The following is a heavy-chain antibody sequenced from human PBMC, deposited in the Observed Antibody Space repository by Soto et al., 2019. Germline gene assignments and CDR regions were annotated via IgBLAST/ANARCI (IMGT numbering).Heavy chain of an antibody. CDR2: MNPNSGNT. CDR1: GYTFTSYD. J-gene: IGHJ6*02. V-gene: IGHV1-8*01. Sequence: ASVKVSCKASGYTFTSYDINWVRQATGQGLEWMGWMNPNSGNTGYAQKFQGRVTMTRNTSISTAYMELSSLRSEDTAVYYCARDPSGGKWHYYYYYGMDVWGQGTTVTVSS. D-gene: IGHD1-26*01. CDR3: ARDPSGGKWHYYYYYGMDV.